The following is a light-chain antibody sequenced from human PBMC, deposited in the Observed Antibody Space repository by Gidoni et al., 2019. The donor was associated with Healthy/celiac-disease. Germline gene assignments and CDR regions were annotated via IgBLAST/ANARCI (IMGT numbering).Light chain of an antibody. J-gene: IGLJ3*02. Sequence: SYVLTQPPSVSVAPGQTARTTCGGNNIGSNSVHGYQQKPGQAPVLVVYDDSDRPSGTPERFSGSNSGNTATLTISRVEAGDEADYYCQVWDSSSDWVFGGGTKLTVL. CDR1: NIGSNS. V-gene: IGLV3-21*02. CDR2: DDS. CDR3: QVWDSSSDWV.